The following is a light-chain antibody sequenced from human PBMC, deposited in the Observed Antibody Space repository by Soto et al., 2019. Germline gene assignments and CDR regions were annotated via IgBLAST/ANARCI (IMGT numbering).Light chain of an antibody. CDR2: GAS. Sequence: EIVMTQSPATLSVSPGERATLSCRASQSVSSNLAWYQQKPGQAPRLLIYGASTRATGVPARFSGSGSETEFTLTISSLQSEDFAVYYCQQYNNWPKWTFGQGTNVEIK. CDR1: QSVSSN. J-gene: IGKJ1*01. CDR3: QQYNNWPKWT. V-gene: IGKV3-15*01.